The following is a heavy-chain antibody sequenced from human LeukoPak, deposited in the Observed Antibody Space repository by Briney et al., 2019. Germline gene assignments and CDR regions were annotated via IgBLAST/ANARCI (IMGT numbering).Heavy chain of an antibody. CDR1: GYTFTSYG. D-gene: IGHD3-22*01. Sequence: ASVKVSCKASGYTFTSYGISWVRQAPGQGLEWMGWISAYNGNTNYAQKLQGRVTMTTDTSTSTAYMELRSLRSDDTAVYCCARDLPIYYDSSGYYYLYWGQGTLVTVSS. J-gene: IGHJ4*02. V-gene: IGHV1-18*01. CDR3: ARDLPIYYDSSGYYYLY. CDR2: ISAYNGNT.